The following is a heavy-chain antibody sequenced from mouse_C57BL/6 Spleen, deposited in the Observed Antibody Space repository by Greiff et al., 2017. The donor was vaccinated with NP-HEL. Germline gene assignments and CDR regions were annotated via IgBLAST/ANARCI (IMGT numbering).Heavy chain of an antibody. CDR3: ARGQFITTVVASMDY. CDR1: GFTFSSYA. CDR2: ISDGGSYT. J-gene: IGHJ4*01. Sequence: EVQGVESGGGLVKPGGSLKLSCAASGFTFSSYAMSWVRQTPEKRLEWVATISDGGSYTYYPDNVKGRFTISRDNAKNNLYLQMSHLKSEDTAMYYCARGQFITTVVASMDYWGQGTSVTVSS. D-gene: IGHD1-1*01. V-gene: IGHV5-4*01.